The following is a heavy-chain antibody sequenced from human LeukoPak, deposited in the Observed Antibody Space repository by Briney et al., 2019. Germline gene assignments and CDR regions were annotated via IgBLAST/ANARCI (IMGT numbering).Heavy chain of an antibody. Sequence: PSETLSLTCAVYGGSFSGYYWSWIRQPPGKGLEWIGEINHSGSTNYNPSLKSRVTISVDTSKNQFSLKLSSVTAADTAVYYCARGVNWFDPWGQGTQVTVSS. CDR3: ARGVNWFDP. CDR1: GGSFSGYY. V-gene: IGHV4-34*01. CDR2: INHSGST. J-gene: IGHJ5*02.